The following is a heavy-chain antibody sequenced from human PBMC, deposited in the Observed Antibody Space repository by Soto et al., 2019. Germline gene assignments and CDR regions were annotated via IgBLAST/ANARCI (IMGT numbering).Heavy chain of an antibody. Sequence: GGSLRLSCAASGFTFNAYTMHWVRQAPGKGLEWVSLISWDGGITYYGDSVKGRFAVSRDNSDNSLYLQMTSLRSDDTAFYYCAKDSYDILTGQKRYFDSWGQGTLVTVSS. CDR3: AKDSYDILTGQKRYFDS. V-gene: IGHV3-43*01. J-gene: IGHJ4*02. CDR2: ISWDGGIT. CDR1: GFTFNAYT. D-gene: IGHD3-9*01.